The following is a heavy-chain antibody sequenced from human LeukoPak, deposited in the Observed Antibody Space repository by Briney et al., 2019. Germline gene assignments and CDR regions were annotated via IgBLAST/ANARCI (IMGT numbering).Heavy chain of an antibody. CDR2: ISSSSSYI. CDR3: ARGPAGLRLGELSLYYFDY. V-gene: IGHV3-21*01. Sequence: GGSLRLSCAASGFTFSSYSMNWVRQAPGKGLEWVSSISSSSSYIYYADSVKGRFTISRDNAKNSLYLQMNSLRAEDTAVYYCARGPAGLRLGELSLYYFDYWGQGTLVTVSS. J-gene: IGHJ4*02. D-gene: IGHD3-16*02. CDR1: GFTFSSYS.